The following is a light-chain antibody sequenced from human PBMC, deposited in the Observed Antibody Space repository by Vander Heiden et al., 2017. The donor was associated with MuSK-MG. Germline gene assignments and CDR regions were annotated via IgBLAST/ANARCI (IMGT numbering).Light chain of an antibody. J-gene: IGKJ3*01. CDR2: DAS. Sequence: AIKLTQSPSSLSASVGDRVTITCRASQAISSALAWYQLRPGKVPKLLIHDASSFESGVPSRFSGSGSGTDFTLTISSLQPEDSATYYCQQFKSYPVTFGPGTKVEIE. CDR1: QAISSA. CDR3: QQFKSYPVT. V-gene: IGKV1-13*02.